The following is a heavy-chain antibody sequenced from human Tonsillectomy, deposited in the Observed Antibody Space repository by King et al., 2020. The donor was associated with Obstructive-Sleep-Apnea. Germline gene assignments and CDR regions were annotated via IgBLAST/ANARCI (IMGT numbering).Heavy chain of an antibody. CDR3: AKVEVDILTGYYRSNDAFDT. CDR2: ISNSGGST. Sequence: VQLVESGGGWVQPGGSQRLSCVASGFTFANYVMTWVRQAPGKGLEWVSAISNSGGSTHYADSVKARFTISRDNSKNTLYLQMNSLRAEDTALYYCAKVEVDILTGYYRSNDAFDTWGQGTMVTVSS. V-gene: IGHV3-23*04. D-gene: IGHD3-9*01. CDR1: GFTFANYV. J-gene: IGHJ3*02.